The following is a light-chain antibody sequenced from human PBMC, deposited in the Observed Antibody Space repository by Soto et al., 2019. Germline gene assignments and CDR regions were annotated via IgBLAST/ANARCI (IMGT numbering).Light chain of an antibody. J-gene: IGKJ1*01. CDR1: QYINTR. V-gene: IGKV3-11*01. Sequence: EIVLTQSPATLSSFPGDRVTLSCRDSQYINTRLAWYQQKAGQAPRLLIYDATKRAIGIPARFSGSGAGTEFTRTISSLEPEDVAVSYCPQRSNWTKTFGHGTKVDIK. CDR2: DAT. CDR3: PQRSNWTKT.